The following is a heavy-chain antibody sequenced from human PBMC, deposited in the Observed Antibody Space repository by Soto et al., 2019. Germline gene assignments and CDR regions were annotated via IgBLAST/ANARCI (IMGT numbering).Heavy chain of an antibody. V-gene: IGHV3-30*18. CDR3: AKDLPRLAATPSENYYYGMDV. CDR1: GFTFSSYG. D-gene: IGHD2-15*01. Sequence: PGGSLRLSCAASGFTFSSYGMHWVRQAPGKGLEWVAVISYDGSNKYYADSVKGRFTISRDNSKNTLYLQMNSLRAEDTAVYYCAKDLPRLAATPSENYYYGMDVWGQGTTVTVSS. J-gene: IGHJ6*02. CDR2: ISYDGSNK.